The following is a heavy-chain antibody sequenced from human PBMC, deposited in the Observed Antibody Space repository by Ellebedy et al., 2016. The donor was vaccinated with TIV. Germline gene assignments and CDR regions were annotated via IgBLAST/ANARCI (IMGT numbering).Heavy chain of an antibody. J-gene: IGHJ4*02. CDR3: ARDPEHNKWSPFDS. Sequence: GESLKISCAVSGFTFSSYEMNWVRQAPGKRLEWVAYIGTAGSPKYYADSVRGRFTISRDNAGNSLYLQMTNLRVDDTAMYYCARDPEHNKWSPFDSWGQGTLVTVSS. D-gene: IGHD2-15*01. V-gene: IGHV3-48*03. CDR2: IGTAGSPK. CDR1: GFTFSSYE.